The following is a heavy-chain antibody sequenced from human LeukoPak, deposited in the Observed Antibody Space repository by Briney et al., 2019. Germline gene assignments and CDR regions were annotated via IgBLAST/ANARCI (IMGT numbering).Heavy chain of an antibody. CDR3: ARDLGGAVDY. CDR2: IYSGGST. Sequence: GGSLRLSCAASGFTFSSYTMNWVRQAPGKGLEWVSVIYSGGSTYYADSVEGRFTISRDNSKNTLYLQMNSLRAEDTAVYYCARDLGGAVDYWGQGTLVTVSS. V-gene: IGHV3-53*01. J-gene: IGHJ4*02. D-gene: IGHD3-16*01. CDR1: GFTFSSYT.